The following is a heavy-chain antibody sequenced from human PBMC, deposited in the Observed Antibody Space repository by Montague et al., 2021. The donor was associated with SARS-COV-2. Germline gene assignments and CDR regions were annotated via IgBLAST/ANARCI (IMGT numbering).Heavy chain of an antibody. CDR2: ISSSGSTI. CDR3: ARVMATISGKDVNDY. V-gene: IGHV3-48*03. Sequence: SLRLSCAASGFIFSSYEMNWVRQAPGKGLEWVPYISSSGSTIYYADSVKGRFTISRDNAKNSLYLQMNSLRAEDTAVYYCARVMATISGKDVNDYWGQGTLVTVSS. J-gene: IGHJ4*02. CDR1: GFIFSSYE. D-gene: IGHD5-24*01.